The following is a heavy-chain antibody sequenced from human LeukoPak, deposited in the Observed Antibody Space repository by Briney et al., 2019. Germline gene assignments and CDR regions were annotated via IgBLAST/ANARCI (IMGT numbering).Heavy chain of an antibody. CDR3: ARYRVDSSGYYSRRYYYYGMDV. D-gene: IGHD3-22*01. V-gene: IGHV4-34*01. J-gene: IGHJ6*02. Sequence: SETLSLTCTVSGGSISSYYWSWIRQPPGKGLEWIGEINHSGSTNYNPSLKSRVTISVDTSKNQFSLKLSSVTAADTAVYYCARYRVDSSGYYSRRYYYYGMDVWGQGTTVTVSS. CDR2: INHSGST. CDR1: GGSISSYY.